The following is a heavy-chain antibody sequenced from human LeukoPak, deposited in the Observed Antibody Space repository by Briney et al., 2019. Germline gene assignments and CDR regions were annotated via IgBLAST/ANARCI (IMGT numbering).Heavy chain of an antibody. D-gene: IGHD2-15*01. V-gene: IGHV3-30*02. CDR1: GFTFSSYC. Sequence: GGSLRLSCAASGFTFSSYCMHWVRQAPGKGLEWVAFIRYDGSNKYYADSVKGRFTISRDNSKNTLYLQMNSLRAEDTAVYYCAKRGYCSGGSCPYYMDVWGKGTTVTISS. J-gene: IGHJ6*03. CDR3: AKRGYCSGGSCPYYMDV. CDR2: IRYDGSNK.